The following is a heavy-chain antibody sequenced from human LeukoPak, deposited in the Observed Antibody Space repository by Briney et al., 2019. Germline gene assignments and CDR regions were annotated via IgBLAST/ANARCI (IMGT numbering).Heavy chain of an antibody. CDR3: ARRAGGDAFDI. D-gene: IGHD1-26*01. CDR1: GYTFTSYY. J-gene: IGHJ3*02. Sequence: ASVKVSCKASGYTFTSYYMHWVRQAPGQGLEWMGIINPSGGSTSYAEKFQGRVTMTRDTSTSTVYMELSSLRSEDTAVYYCARRAGGDAFDIWGQGTMVTVPS. V-gene: IGHV1-46*01. CDR2: INPSGGST.